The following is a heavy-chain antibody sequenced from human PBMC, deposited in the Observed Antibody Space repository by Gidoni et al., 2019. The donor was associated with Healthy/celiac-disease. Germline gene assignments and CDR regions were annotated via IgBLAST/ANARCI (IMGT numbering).Heavy chain of an antibody. CDR1: GFTFNRYA. CDR3: AKQSVNVLEWFRLDY. CDR2: ISGSGGST. D-gene: IGHD3-3*01. V-gene: IGHV3-23*01. Sequence: EVQLFESGGGLVQPGASLRLSCTSSGFTFNRYAMSWVRPAPGKGLEWVSAISGSGGSTYYADSVKGRFTISRDNSKNTLYLQMNSRRSEDTAVYYCAKQSVNVLEWFRLDYWGQGTLVTVSS. J-gene: IGHJ4*02.